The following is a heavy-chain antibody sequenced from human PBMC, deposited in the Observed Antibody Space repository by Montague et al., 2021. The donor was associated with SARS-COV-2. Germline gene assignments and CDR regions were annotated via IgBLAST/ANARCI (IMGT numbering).Heavy chain of an antibody. J-gene: IGHJ4*02. Sequence: SETLSLTCTVSGGSIRDNNYYWGWIRQPPGKGLEWIGSIYYSGSTYYNPSLKSRVTISVDTSKTQFSLKLSSVTAADTAVYYCARRDGGSCFDYWGQGTLATVSS. CDR2: IYYSGST. CDR1: GGSIRDNNYY. D-gene: IGHD2-15*01. V-gene: IGHV4-39*01. CDR3: ARRDGGSCFDY.